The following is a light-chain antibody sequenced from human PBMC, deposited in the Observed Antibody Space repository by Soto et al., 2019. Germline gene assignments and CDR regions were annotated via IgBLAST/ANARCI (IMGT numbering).Light chain of an antibody. CDR2: AAS. CDR3: QQPNSFPPFP. V-gene: IGKV1-12*01. Sequence: DIQMTQSPSSVSASVGDRFTITCLASPGISSWLAWYQQKPGKAPKLLIYAASSLQSGVPSRFNGSGSGTDFPLTISSLQPVDFATCYGQQPNSFPPFPFGPGTKVDIK. CDR1: PGISSW. J-gene: IGKJ3*01.